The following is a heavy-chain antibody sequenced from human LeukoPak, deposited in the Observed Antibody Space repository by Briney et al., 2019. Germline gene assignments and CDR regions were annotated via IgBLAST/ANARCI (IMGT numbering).Heavy chain of an antibody. J-gene: IGHJ4*02. V-gene: IGHV4-34*01. CDR2: INHSGST. CDR1: GGSFSGYY. D-gene: IGHD3-10*01. Sequence: SENLSLTCAVYGGSFSGYYWSWIRQPPGKGLEWIGEINHSGSTNYNPSLKSRVTISVDTSKNQFSLKLSSVTAADTAVYYCATGSRLFDYWGQGTLVTVSS. CDR3: ATGSRLFDY.